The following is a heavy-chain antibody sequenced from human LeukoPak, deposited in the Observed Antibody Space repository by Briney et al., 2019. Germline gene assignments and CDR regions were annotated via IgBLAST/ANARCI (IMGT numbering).Heavy chain of an antibody. CDR3: AKGKRYPDY. J-gene: IGHJ4*02. D-gene: IGHD1-1*01. V-gene: IGHV3-7*03. CDR2: LNLDGSDK. Sequence: PGGSLRLSCAASGLTFSSYAMHWVRQAPGKGLGWVASLNLDGSDKYYVDSVKGRFTISRDNAKNSLYLQMDSLRVEDTAVYYCAKGKRYPDYWGQGTLVTVSS. CDR1: GLTFSSYA.